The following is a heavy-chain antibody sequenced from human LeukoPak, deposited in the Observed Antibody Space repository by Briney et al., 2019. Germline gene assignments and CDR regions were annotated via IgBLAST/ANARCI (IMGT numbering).Heavy chain of an antibody. CDR3: ARGGRFDIAARRGWFDP. D-gene: IGHD6-6*01. V-gene: IGHV1-2*02. CDR2: INPNSGGT. Sequence: ASVKVSCKASGYTFTGYYMHWVRQAPGQGLEWMGWINPNSGGTNYAQKFQGRVTMTRDTSISTAYMELSRLRSDDTAVYYCARGGRFDIAARRGWFDPWGQGTLVTVSS. J-gene: IGHJ5*02. CDR1: GYTFTGYY.